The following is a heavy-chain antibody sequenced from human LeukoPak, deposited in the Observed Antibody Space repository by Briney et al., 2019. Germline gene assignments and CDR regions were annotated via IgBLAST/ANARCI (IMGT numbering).Heavy chain of an antibody. V-gene: IGHV3-74*01. J-gene: IGHJ4*02. CDR3: ASSNVRLIAVGSYFDY. CDR1: GFTFSSYW. D-gene: IGHD6-19*01. Sequence: PGGSLRLSCAASGFTFSSYWMHWVRQAPGKGLVWVSRINSDGSSTSYADSVKGRFTISRDNAKNTLYLQMNSLRAEDTAVYYCASSNVRLIAVGSYFDYWGQGTLVTVSS. CDR2: INSDGSST.